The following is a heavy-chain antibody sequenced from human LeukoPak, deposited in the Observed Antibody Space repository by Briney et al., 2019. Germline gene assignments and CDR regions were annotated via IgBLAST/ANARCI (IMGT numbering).Heavy chain of an antibody. J-gene: IGHJ4*02. CDR3: AKGDGRDIVVVPAAEGFDY. V-gene: IGHV3-23*01. D-gene: IGHD2-2*01. CDR2: ISGSGGST. CDR1: GFTFSSYA. Sequence: PGGSLRLSCAASGFTFSSYAMSWVRQAPGKGLEWVSAISGSGGSTYYADSVKGRFTISRDSSKNTLYLQMNSLRAEDTAVYYCAKGDGRDIVVVPAAEGFDYWGQGTLVTVSS.